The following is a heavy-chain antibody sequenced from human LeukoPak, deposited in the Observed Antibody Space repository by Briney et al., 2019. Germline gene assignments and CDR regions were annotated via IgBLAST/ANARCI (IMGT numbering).Heavy chain of an antibody. V-gene: IGHV6-1*01. Sequence: SQTLSLTCAISGDSVSSNSVIWNWIRQSPSRGLEWLGRTYYRSTWYNDYAVSVRGRITVNPDTSKNQFSLHLDSVTPEDTAVYYCARRLTQYDCFDPWGQGILVTVSS. CDR1: GDSVSSNSVI. CDR3: ARRLTQYDCFDP. J-gene: IGHJ5*02. D-gene: IGHD2-2*01. CDR2: TYYRSTWYN.